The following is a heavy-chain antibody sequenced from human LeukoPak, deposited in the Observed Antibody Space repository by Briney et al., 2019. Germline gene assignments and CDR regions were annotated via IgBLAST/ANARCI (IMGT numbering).Heavy chain of an antibody. Sequence: NPSETLSLTCAVYGGSFSGYYWSWIRQPPGKGLEWIGEINHSGSTNYNPSLKSRVTMSVDTSKNQFSLKLSSVTAADTAVYYCARDERGGDYWGQGTLVTVSS. CDR3: ARDERGGDY. J-gene: IGHJ4*02. V-gene: IGHV4-34*01. CDR2: INHSGST. CDR1: GGSFSGYY. D-gene: IGHD2-15*01.